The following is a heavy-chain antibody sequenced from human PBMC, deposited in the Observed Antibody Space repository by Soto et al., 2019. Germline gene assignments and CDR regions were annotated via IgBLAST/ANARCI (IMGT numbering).Heavy chain of an antibody. Sequence: PSETLSLTCAVYGGSFSGYYWSWIRQPPGKGLEWIGEINHSGSTNYNPSLKSRVTISVDTSKNQFSLKLSSVTAADTAVYYCAREPRLMVYVQNSRLAYYYYYMDVWGKGTTVTVSS. J-gene: IGHJ6*03. CDR2: INHSGST. V-gene: IGHV4-34*01. CDR1: GGSFSGYY. CDR3: AREPRLMVYVQNSRLAYYYYYMDV. D-gene: IGHD2-8*01.